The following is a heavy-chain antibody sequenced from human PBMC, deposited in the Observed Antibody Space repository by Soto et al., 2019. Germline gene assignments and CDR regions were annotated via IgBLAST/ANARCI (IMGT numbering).Heavy chain of an antibody. V-gene: IGHV4-61*01. J-gene: IGHJ4*02. Sequence: PSETLSLTCSVSGGSVSSGNYYWSWIRQPPGKGLEWIGYIYYTGSTNYNPSLQSRVTISVDTSKNQFSLNLSSVTAADNAVYFCARTPGIAIAATRMWDHWGQGTLFTVSS. CDR3: ARTPGIAIAATRMWDH. D-gene: IGHD6-13*01. CDR1: GGSVSSGNYY. CDR2: IYYTGST.